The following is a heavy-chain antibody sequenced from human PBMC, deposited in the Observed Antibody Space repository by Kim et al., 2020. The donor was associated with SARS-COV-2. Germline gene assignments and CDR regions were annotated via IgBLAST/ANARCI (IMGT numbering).Heavy chain of an antibody. D-gene: IGHD6-13*01. Sequence: PSLKSRVTISVDTSKNQFSLKLSSVTAADTAVYYCARHSSRIAAAGNFDYWGQGTLVTVSS. J-gene: IGHJ4*02. CDR3: ARHSSRIAAAGNFDY. V-gene: IGHV4-59*08.